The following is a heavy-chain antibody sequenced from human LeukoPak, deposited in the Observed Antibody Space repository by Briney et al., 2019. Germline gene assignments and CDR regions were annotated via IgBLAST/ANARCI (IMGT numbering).Heavy chain of an antibody. J-gene: IGHJ4*02. CDR1: GGSISSSGYY. D-gene: IGHD3-9*01. CDR2: ISYSGST. Sequence: SETLSLTCTVSGGSISSSGYYWGWIRQSPGKGLEWMGSISYSGSTYYHPSLKSRVTISQDTSKNQFPLKLSYVTAADTAVYYCARDGGNFDVDYWGQGTLVTVSS. CDR3: ARDGGNFDVDY. V-gene: IGHV4-39*06.